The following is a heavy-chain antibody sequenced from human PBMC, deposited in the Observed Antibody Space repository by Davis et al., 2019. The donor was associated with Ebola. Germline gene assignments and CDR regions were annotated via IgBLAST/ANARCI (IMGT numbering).Heavy chain of an antibody. CDR1: KFPFYSYA. J-gene: IGHJ3*02. V-gene: IGHV3-23*01. Sequence: GESLKISCAASKFPFYSYAMSWVRQAPGKGLEWVSSITGSGGSRYHADSVKGRFTISRDNSKNTLYLQMNGLRVEDTAIYYCAKDTSNIWFDIWGQGTMVTVSS. CDR3: AKDTSNIWFDI. D-gene: IGHD1-26*01. CDR2: ITGSGGSR.